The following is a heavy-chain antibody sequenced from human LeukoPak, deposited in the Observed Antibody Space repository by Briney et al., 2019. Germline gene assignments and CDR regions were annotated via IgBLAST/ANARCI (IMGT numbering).Heavy chain of an antibody. CDR3: ARYPRGEGFDY. V-gene: IGHV5-51*01. J-gene: IGHJ4*02. CDR1: GYSFTSYW. Sequence: GESLKISCKGSGYSFTSYWIGWVRQMPGKGLEWMGNISPGDSDTRYIPSFQGQFTISADKSITTAYLQWSSLKASDTATYYCARYPRGEGFDYWGQGTLVTVSS. D-gene: IGHD3-16*01. CDR2: ISPGDSDT.